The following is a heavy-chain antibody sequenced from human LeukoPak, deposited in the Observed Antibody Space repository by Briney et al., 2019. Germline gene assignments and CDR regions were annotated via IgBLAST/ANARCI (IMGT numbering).Heavy chain of an antibody. CDR1: GYTFTNYY. Sequence: GASVKVSCKASGYTFTNYYMHWVRQAPGQGLEWMGVINPSGGTTSYAQNFQGRVTMTRDTSTSTVYMELSSLRSDDTAVYYCARGVGQLVPGYWYYYYYMDVWGKGTTVTVSS. CDR3: ARGVGQLVPGYWYYYYYMDV. D-gene: IGHD6-6*01. V-gene: IGHV1-46*01. CDR2: INPSGGTT. J-gene: IGHJ6*03.